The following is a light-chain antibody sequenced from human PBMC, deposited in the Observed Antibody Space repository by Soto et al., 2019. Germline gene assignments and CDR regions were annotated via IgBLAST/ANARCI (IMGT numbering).Light chain of an antibody. CDR3: SSYTSSSPLVV. CDR1: SSDVGGYNY. Sequence: QSVLTQPASVSGSPGQSITISCTGTSSDVGGYNYVSWYQQHPGKAPKLMIYDVSNRPSGVSNRFSGSKSGNTASLTISGLQAEDEADYYCSSYTSSSPLVVFGGGTKVTVL. CDR2: DVS. J-gene: IGLJ2*01. V-gene: IGLV2-14*01.